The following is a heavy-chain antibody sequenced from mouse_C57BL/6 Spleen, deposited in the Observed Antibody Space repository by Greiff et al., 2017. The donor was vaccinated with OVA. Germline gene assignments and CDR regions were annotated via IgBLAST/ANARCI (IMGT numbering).Heavy chain of an antibody. J-gene: IGHJ1*03. Sequence: EVKLQESGPGLVKPSQSLSLTCSVTGYSITSGYYWNWIRQFPGNKLEWMGYISYDGSNNYNPSLKNRISITRDTSKNQFFLKLNSVTTEDTATYYCARDPHYYGSSYWYFDVWGTGTTVTVSS. V-gene: IGHV3-6*01. CDR3: ARDPHYYGSSYWYFDV. D-gene: IGHD1-1*01. CDR2: ISYDGSN. CDR1: GYSITSGYY.